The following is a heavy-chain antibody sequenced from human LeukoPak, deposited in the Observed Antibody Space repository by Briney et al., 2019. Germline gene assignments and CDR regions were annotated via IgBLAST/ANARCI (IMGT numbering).Heavy chain of an antibody. D-gene: IGHD2-2*01. CDR3: ARGRETVVPAANDAFDI. V-gene: IGHV1-69*05. CDR1: GYSFTSYH. Sequence: GASVKVSCKASGYSFTSYHMHWVRQAPGQGLEWMGGIIPIFGTANYAQKFQGRVTITTDESTSTAYMELSSLRSEDTAVYYCARGRETVVPAANDAFDIWGQGTMVTVSS. J-gene: IGHJ3*02. CDR2: IIPIFGTA.